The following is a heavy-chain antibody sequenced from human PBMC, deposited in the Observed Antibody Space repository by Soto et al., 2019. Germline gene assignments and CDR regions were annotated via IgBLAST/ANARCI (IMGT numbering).Heavy chain of an antibody. Sequence: VSVKVSCKASGYTFTGYYVHWVRQAPGQGLEWMGWINPNSGDTSYPQKFQGRVTMTRDTSTSTAYMELSRLRSDDTAVYYCARDGYCSSTRCYQDYWGQGTLVTVSS. CDR2: INPNSGDT. CDR3: ARDGYCSSTRCYQDY. CDR1: GYTFTGYY. J-gene: IGHJ4*02. D-gene: IGHD2-2*01. V-gene: IGHV1-2*02.